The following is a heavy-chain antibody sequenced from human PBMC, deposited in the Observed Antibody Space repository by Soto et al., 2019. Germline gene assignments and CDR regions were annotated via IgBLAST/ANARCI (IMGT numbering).Heavy chain of an antibody. V-gene: IGHV3-7*05. J-gene: IGHJ5*02. CDR2: IKQDGSEK. CDR3: ARDFFVGISNWFDP. D-gene: IGHD6-13*01. Sequence: GGSLRLSCAASGFTFSSYWMSWVRQAPGKGLEWVANIKQDGSEKYYVDSVKGRFTISRDNAKNSLYLQMNSLRAEDTAVYYCARDFFVGISNWFDPWGQGTLVTVSS. CDR1: GFTFSSYW.